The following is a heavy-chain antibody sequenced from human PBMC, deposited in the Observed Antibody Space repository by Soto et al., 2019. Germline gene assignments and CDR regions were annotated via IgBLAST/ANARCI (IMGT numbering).Heavy chain of an antibody. CDR1: GYTFSGYY. CDR2: MNPKSGGT. D-gene: IGHD1-1*01. V-gene: IGHV1-2*02. CDR3: ARGKGMEENYYYYGLDI. J-gene: IGHJ6*02. Sequence: ASVKVSCKASGYTFSGYYTHWVRQAPGQGLEWMGWMNPKSGGTYFAQKFQGRVTLTRDTSISTAYMEVSSLRSEDTAVYYCARGKGMEENYYYYGLDIWGQGTTVTVSS.